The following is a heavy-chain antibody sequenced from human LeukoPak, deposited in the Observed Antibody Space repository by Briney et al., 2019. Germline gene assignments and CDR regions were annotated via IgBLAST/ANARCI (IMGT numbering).Heavy chain of an antibody. CDR1: GGSFSGYY. J-gene: IGHJ6*02. CDR3: ARGYNWNYYYGMNV. CDR2: INHSGST. D-gene: IGHD1-20*01. Sequence: SETLSLTCAVYGGSFSGYYWSWIRQPPGKGLEWIGEINHSGSTNYNPSLKSRVTISVDTSKNQFSLKLSSVTAADTAVYYCARGYNWNYYYGMNVWGQGTTVTVSS. V-gene: IGHV4-34*01.